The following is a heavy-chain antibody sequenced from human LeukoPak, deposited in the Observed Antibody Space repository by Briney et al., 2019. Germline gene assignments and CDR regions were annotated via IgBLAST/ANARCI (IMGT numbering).Heavy chain of an antibody. Sequence: SQTLSLTCTVSGGSISSGDYYWSWIRQPPGKGLEWIGYIYYSGSTNYNPSLKSRVTISVDTSKNQFSLKLSSVTAADTAVYYCAREEYDSSGYLYFDYWGQGTLVTVSS. CDR1: GGSISSGDYY. J-gene: IGHJ4*02. CDR2: IYYSGST. CDR3: AREEYDSSGYLYFDY. D-gene: IGHD3-22*01. V-gene: IGHV4-61*08.